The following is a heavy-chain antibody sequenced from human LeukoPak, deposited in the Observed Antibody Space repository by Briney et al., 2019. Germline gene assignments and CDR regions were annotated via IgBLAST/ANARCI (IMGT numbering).Heavy chain of an antibody. D-gene: IGHD1-14*01. CDR1: GFTFSSYL. CDR2: IKQDGSEK. CDR3: ARRTGDY. V-gene: IGHV3-7*04. Sequence: GGSLRLSCVASGFTFSSYLMTWVRQAPGKGLVWVANIKQDGSEKYYVDSVKGRFTISRDNAKNSLYLQMNSLRTEDTAVYYCARRTGDYWGQGTLVTVSS. J-gene: IGHJ4*02.